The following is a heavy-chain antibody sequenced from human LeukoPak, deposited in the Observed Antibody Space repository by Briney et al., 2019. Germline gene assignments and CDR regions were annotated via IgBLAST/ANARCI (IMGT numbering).Heavy chain of an antibody. Sequence: GGSLRLSCAASGFTFSSYSMNWVRQAPGKGLEWVSYISSSSSTIYYADSVKGRFTISRDNAKNSLYLQMNSLRAEDTAVYYCARDEPSHDYGGNWFDPWGQGTLVTVSS. J-gene: IGHJ5*02. CDR1: GFTFSSYS. CDR2: ISSSSSTI. D-gene: IGHD4-23*01. V-gene: IGHV3-48*04. CDR3: ARDEPSHDYGGNWFDP.